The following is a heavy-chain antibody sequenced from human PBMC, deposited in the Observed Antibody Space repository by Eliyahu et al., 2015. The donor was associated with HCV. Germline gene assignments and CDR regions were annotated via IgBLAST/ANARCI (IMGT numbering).Heavy chain of an antibody. CDR3: ASGGGGIAVAGTGGWFDP. CDR2: IHYSGST. D-gene: IGHD6-19*01. J-gene: IGHJ5*02. Sequence: QVQLQESGPGLVKPSETLSLTCTVXGGXXXTYXWSWIRQPPGKGLEWIGYIHYSGSTNYNPSLKSRVSISVDTSKNQFSLNLTSVTAADTAVYYCASGGGGIAVAGTGGWFDPWGQGTLVTVSS. CDR1: GGXXXTYX. V-gene: IGHV4-59*01.